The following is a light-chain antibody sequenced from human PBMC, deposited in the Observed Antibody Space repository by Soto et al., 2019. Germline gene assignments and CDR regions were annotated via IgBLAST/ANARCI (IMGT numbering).Light chain of an antibody. Sequence: EIVMTQYPDTLSVSPGERATLSCRASQNINDKLAWFQQKPGQVPRLLIIGASTTATGVPARFSGSGSGTEFTLPISGLQSEDFSVYYCQQYNDWPPFTFGPGTRVDVK. CDR2: GAS. CDR1: QNINDK. J-gene: IGKJ3*01. CDR3: QQYNDWPPFT. V-gene: IGKV3-15*01.